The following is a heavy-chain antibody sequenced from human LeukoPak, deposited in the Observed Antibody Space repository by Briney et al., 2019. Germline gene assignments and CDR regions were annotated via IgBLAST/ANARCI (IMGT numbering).Heavy chain of an antibody. CDR3: AKVWMDSSGYYFDY. CDR1: GFTFSSYS. V-gene: IGHV3-21*04. J-gene: IGHJ4*02. Sequence: KPGGSLRLSCAASGFTFSSYSMNWVRQAPGKGLEWVSSISSSGSYIYYADSVKGRFTISRDNAKNSLYLQMSSLRAEDTAVYYCAKVWMDSSGYYFDYWGQGTLVTVSS. D-gene: IGHD3-22*01. CDR2: ISSSGSYI.